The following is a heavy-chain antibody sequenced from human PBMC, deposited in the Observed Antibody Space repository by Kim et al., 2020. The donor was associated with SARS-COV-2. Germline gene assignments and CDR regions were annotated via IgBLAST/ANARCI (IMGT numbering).Heavy chain of an antibody. CDR1: GFTFSSYA. CDR2: ICSDGGST. D-gene: IGHD5-18*01. J-gene: IGHJ4*02. Sequence: GGSLRLSCAASGFTFSSYAMHWVRQAPGKGLEYVSAICSDGGSTYYANSVKGRFTISRDNSKNTMYLQMGSLRAEDMAVYYCARGDTAPTFDYWGQGTLVTVSS. V-gene: IGHV3-64*01. CDR3: ARGDTAPTFDY.